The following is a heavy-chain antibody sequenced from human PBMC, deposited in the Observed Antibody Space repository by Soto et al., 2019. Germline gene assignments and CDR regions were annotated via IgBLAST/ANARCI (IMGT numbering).Heavy chain of an antibody. CDR2: IWYDGSNK. Sequence: QVQLVESGGGVVQPGRSLRLSCAASGFTFSSYGMHWVRQAPGKGLEWVAVIWYDGSNKYYADSVKGRFTISRDNSKNTXYLQMNSLRAEDTAVYYCARDVSPIWFGELSGWFDPWGQGTLVTVSS. V-gene: IGHV3-33*01. J-gene: IGHJ5*02. D-gene: IGHD3-10*01. CDR1: GFTFSSYG. CDR3: ARDVSPIWFGELSGWFDP.